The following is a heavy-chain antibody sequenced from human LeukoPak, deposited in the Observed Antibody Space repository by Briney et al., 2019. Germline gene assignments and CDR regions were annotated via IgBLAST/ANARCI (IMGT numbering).Heavy chain of an antibody. J-gene: IGHJ4*02. V-gene: IGHV3-74*01. Sequence: AGTLTLSCAASGFTFRNYWMHWVGQAPGKGLVWVSRINGDGSDISYADSVKGRFTITRDNANNTLSLQMNSLTDDDTALYYCTGGFGHNWSPFENWGQGTLVTVSS. CDR1: GFTFRNYW. CDR2: INGDGSDI. CDR3: TGGFGHNWSPFEN. D-gene: IGHD1-1*01.